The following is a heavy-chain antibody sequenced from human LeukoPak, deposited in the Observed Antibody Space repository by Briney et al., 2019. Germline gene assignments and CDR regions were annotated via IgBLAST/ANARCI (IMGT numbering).Heavy chain of an antibody. J-gene: IGHJ4*02. V-gene: IGHV4-59*01. CDR1: GGSISSYY. CDR2: IYYSGST. D-gene: IGHD1-26*01. Sequence: SETLSLTCTVSGGSISSYYWSWIRQPPGKGLEWIGYIYYSGSTNYNPSLKSRVTISVDTSKNQFSLKLSSVTAADTAVYYCARCYSGSYYRDYWGQGTLVTVSS. CDR3: ARCYSGSYYRDY.